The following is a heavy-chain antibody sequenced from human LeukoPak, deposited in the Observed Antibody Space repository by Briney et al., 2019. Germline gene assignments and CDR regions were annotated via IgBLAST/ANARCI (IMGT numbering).Heavy chain of an antibody. V-gene: IGHV1-18*01. Sequence: GASVKVSCKASGYTFTSYGISWVRQAPGQGLEWMGWISAYNGNTNYAQRLQGRVTMTTDTSISTAYMELSRLRSDDTAVYYCARGLVNYYGSGSYRPLDIWGQGTMVTVSS. CDR3: ARGLVNYYGSGSYRPLDI. CDR2: ISAYNGNT. D-gene: IGHD3-10*01. CDR1: GYTFTSYG. J-gene: IGHJ3*02.